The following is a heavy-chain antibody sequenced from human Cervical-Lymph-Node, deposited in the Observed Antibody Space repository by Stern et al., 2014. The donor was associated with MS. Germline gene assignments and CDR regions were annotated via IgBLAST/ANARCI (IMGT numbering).Heavy chain of an antibody. CDR1: GITFSHSA. CDR3: ASERYTYYDDQRPPGGFDP. V-gene: IGHV1-58*02. CDR2: VVVFQGDV. D-gene: IGHD3-3*01. Sequence: QLVESGPEVKKPGTSVKVSCKASGITFSHSAIQWLRQARGQRPEWIGWVVVFQGDVNYAPRFQERVTITRDMSTSTVYMELRSLRSEDTAIYYCASERYTYYDDQRPPGGFDPWGQGTLVTVSS. J-gene: IGHJ5*02.